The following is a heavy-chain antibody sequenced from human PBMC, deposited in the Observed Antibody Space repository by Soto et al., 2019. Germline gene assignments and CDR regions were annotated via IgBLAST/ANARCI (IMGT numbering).Heavy chain of an antibody. CDR1: GGSISSYY. CDR3: AGIGYCSGGSCYPYGFDYYYYGMDV. Sequence: ETLSLTCTVSGGSISSYYWSWIRQPPGKGLEWIGYIYYSGSTNHNPSLKSRVTISVDTSKNQFSLKLSSVTAADTAVYYCAGIGYCSGGSCYPYGFDYYYYGMDVWGQGTTVTVSS. V-gene: IGHV4-59*01. CDR2: IYYSGST. D-gene: IGHD2-15*01. J-gene: IGHJ6*02.